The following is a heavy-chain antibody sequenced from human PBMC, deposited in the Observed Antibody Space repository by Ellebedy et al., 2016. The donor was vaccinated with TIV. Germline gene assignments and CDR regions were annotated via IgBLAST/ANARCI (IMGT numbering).Heavy chain of an antibody. J-gene: IGHJ4*02. Sequence: ASVKVSCKASGYTFTSYYMHWVRQAPGQGLEWMGIINPSGGSTSYAQKFQERVTMARDTSTSTIYMELNNLRSDDTAIYYCTREGFSISFLDYWGPGTEVTVSS. V-gene: IGHV1-46*01. CDR1: GYTFTSYY. CDR2: INPSGGST. CDR3: TREGFSISFLDY.